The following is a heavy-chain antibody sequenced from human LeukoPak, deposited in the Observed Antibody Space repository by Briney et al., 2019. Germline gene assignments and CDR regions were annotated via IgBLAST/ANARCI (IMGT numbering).Heavy chain of an antibody. CDR3: ARGRRHFGYYYYYMDV. D-gene: IGHD2/OR15-2a*01. CDR2: IYQSGTT. Sequence: SETLSLTCTVSGGSVSSSSYSWGWIRQPPGKGLERIGNIYQSGTTYYNPSLKSRVTISLDTSKNQFSLKLSSVTAADTAVYYCARGRRHFGYYYYYMDVWGKGTTVTVSS. V-gene: IGHV4-39*07. CDR1: GGSVSSSSYS. J-gene: IGHJ6*03.